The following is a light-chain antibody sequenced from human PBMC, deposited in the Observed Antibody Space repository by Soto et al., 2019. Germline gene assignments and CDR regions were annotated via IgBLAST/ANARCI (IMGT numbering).Light chain of an antibody. Sequence: EFVLTQSPGTLSLSPGERATLSCRASQSVSSNLAWYQQKPGQAPRLLIYGASTRATGIPARFSGSGSGTEFTLTISSLQSEDFAVYYCQQYSNWPTFGGGTKVDI. V-gene: IGKV3-15*01. CDR3: QQYSNWPT. J-gene: IGKJ4*01. CDR1: QSVSSN. CDR2: GAS.